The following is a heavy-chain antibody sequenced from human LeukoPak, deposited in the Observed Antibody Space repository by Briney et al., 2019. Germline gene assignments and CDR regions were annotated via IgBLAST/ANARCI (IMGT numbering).Heavy chain of an antibody. D-gene: IGHD3-22*01. J-gene: IGHJ4*02. CDR2: ISSSGSTI. V-gene: IGHV3-48*04. CDR1: GFTFSSYS. Sequence: PGGSLRLSCAASGFTFSSYSMNWVRQAPGKGLEWVSYISSSGSTIYYADSVKGRFTISRDNAKNSLYLQMNGLRAEDTAVYYCARRPYYYDSLDYWGLDYWGQGTLVTVSS. CDR3: ARRPYYYDSLDYWGLDY.